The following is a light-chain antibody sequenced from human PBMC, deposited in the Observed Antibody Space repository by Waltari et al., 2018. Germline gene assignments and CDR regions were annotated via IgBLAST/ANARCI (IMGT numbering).Light chain of an antibody. CDR3: QQYYSSPLT. J-gene: IGKJ3*01. CDR2: WES. V-gene: IGKV4-1*01. CDR1: QSILYSADNGNY. Sequence: DIVMTQSPDSLAVSLGERATFNCKSSQSILYSADNGNYLAWYQKTPGQHPRLLIYWESTRASGVPDRFSGAGSGTDFNFTISSLQAEDVAVYYCQQYYSSPLTFGPGTKVDIK.